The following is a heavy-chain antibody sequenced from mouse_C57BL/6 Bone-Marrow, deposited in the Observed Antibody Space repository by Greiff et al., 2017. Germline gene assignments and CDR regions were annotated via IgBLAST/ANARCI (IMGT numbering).Heavy chain of an antibody. Sequence: VHVKQSGAELVKPGASVKLSCTASGFNIKDYYMHWVKPRTEQGLAWIGRIDPEDGETKYAPQFQGKATITADTSSNTAYLQLSSLTSEDTAVYYCARSDYGRFAYWGQGTLVTVSA. CDR1: GFNIKDYY. V-gene: IGHV14-2*01. CDR2: IDPEDGET. D-gene: IGHD1-1*01. J-gene: IGHJ3*01. CDR3: ARSDYGRFAY.